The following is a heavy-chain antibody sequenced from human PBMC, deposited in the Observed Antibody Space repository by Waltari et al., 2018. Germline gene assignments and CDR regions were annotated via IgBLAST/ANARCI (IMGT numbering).Heavy chain of an antibody. CDR2: INAGNGNT. CDR3: ARGGVITGTTSDY. CDR1: GYTFSSYA. D-gene: IGHD1-7*01. J-gene: IGHJ4*02. V-gene: IGHV1-3*01. Sequence: QVQLVQSGAEVKKPGASVKVSCTASGYTFSSYAMHWVRQAPGQRLEWMGWINAGNGNTKYSQKFQGRVTITRDTSASTAYMELSSLRSEDTAVYYCARGGVITGTTSDYWGQGTLVTVSS.